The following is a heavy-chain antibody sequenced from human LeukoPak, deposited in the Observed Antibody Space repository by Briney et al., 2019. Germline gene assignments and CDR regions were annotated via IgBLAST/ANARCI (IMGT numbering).Heavy chain of an antibody. CDR1: GYSFTSYW. Sequence: GESLKISCKGSGYSFTSYWISWVRQMPGKGLEWMGRIDPSHSYTNYSPSFQGHVTISADKSISTAYLQWSSLKASDTAMYYCARHMGDIVVVPAAKNWFDPWGQGTLVTVSS. J-gene: IGHJ5*02. D-gene: IGHD2-2*01. V-gene: IGHV5-10-1*01. CDR3: ARHMGDIVVVPAAKNWFDP. CDR2: IDPSHSYT.